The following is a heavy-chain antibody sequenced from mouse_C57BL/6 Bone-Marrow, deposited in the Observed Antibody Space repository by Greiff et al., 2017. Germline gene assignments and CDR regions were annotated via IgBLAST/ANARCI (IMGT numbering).Heavy chain of an antibody. J-gene: IGHJ2*01. V-gene: IGHV1-81*01. Sequence: VKLVESGAELARPGASVKLSCKASGYTFTSYGISWVKQRTGQGLEWIGEIYPRSGNTYYNEKFKGKATLTADKSSSTAYMELRSLTSEDSAVYFCARDYYGSSYYWGQGTTLTVSS. CDR3: ARDYYGSSYY. CDR2: IYPRSGNT. CDR1: GYTFTSYG. D-gene: IGHD1-1*01.